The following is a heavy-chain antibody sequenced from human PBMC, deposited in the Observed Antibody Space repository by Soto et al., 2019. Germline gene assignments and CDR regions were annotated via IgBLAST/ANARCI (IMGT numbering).Heavy chain of an antibody. CDR1: GYSFTSYW. CDR2: IYPFCSDT. CDR3: ARHEGYYVYPGAGLFDY. V-gene: IGHV5-51*01. D-gene: IGHD3-10*02. J-gene: IGHJ4*02. Sequence: PGESLKISCKGSGYSFTSYWIGWVRQMPVKGLEFMGIIYPFCSDTRYSPSFQGQVTISSYKSVRTSYLQLSSLKASYTAMYYCARHEGYYVYPGAGLFDYWGQGTLVTVSS.